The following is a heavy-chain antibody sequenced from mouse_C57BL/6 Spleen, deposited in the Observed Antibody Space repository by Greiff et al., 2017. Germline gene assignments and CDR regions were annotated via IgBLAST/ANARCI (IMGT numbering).Heavy chain of an antibody. D-gene: IGHD1-1*01. Sequence: VQLQQSGPGLVKPSQSLSLTCSVTGYSITSGYYWNWIRQFPGNKLEWMGYISYDGSNNYNPSLKNRISITRDTSKNQFFLKLNSVTTEDTATYYRARDGVRSLYYFDYWGQGTTLTVSS. V-gene: IGHV3-6*01. CDR1: GYSITSGYY. CDR2: ISYDGSN. J-gene: IGHJ2*01. CDR3: ARDGVRSLYYFDY.